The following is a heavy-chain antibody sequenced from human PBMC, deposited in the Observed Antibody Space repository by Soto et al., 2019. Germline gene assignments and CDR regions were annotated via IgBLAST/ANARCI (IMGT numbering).Heavy chain of an antibody. J-gene: IGHJ4*02. D-gene: IGHD2-2*01. CDR1: GFTLGDYA. Sequence: GSLRLSCTAAGFTLGDYAMSWVRQAPGKGLDWVGFIRSKAYGGTTEYAASVKGRFTISRDDSKSIAYLQMNSLKTEDTAVYYCTRVGIMNCSSTSCYSALDYWGQGTLVTVSS. CDR3: TRVGIMNCSSTSCYSALDY. CDR2: IRSKAYGGTT. V-gene: IGHV3-49*04.